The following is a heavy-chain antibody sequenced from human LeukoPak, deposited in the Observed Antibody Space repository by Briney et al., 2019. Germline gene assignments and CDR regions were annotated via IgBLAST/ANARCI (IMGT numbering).Heavy chain of an antibody. J-gene: IGHJ5*02. V-gene: IGHV4-4*08. Sequence: PSETLSLTCTVSGGSISSYYWSWIRQPPGKGLEWIGRIYTSGNTNYNPSLKSRVTISADTSKNQFSLKLSSVTATDTAVYYCARVFGGPVSRRFDPWGQGTLVSVSS. CDR2: IYTSGNT. CDR3: ARVFGGPVSRRFDP. CDR1: GGSISSYY. D-gene: IGHD4-23*01.